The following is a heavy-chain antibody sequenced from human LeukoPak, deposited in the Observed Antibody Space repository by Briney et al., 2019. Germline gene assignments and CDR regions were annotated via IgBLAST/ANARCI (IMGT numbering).Heavy chain of an antibody. CDR3: ARDSTYYYDSGSSGPHYFDN. Sequence: SGKSLRLSCAASGFTFSNYAMHWVRQAPGKGLEWVSLISSGGTYEYYADSVKGRFTISRDNSKNTLYLQSNSLRAEDTAVYYCARDSTYYYDSGSSGPHYFDNWGQGTLVTVSS. J-gene: IGHJ4*02. CDR2: ISSGGTYE. D-gene: IGHD3-10*01. CDR1: GFTFSNYA. V-gene: IGHV3-30*01.